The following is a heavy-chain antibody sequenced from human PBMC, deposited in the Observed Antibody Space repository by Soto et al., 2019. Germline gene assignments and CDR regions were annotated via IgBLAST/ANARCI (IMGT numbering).Heavy chain of an antibody. CDR3: ARLPNKSPQN. Sequence: EVKLVESGGGLVQPGGSLRLSCAASGFTFSSYWMHWVRQAPGKGLVWVSSISTDASSTSYADPVKGRFTISRDNAKNTLYLQMPSVRAEDTAVYYCARLPNKSPQNWGQGTLVIVSP. CDR1: GFTFSSYW. J-gene: IGHJ1*01. CDR2: ISTDASST. V-gene: IGHV3-74*01.